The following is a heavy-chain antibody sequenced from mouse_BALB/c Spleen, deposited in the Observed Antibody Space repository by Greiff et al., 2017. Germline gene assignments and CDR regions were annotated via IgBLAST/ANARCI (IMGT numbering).Heavy chain of an antibody. J-gene: IGHJ1*01. D-gene: IGHD1-1*01. CDR3: ARSGFTTVVAYWYFDV. Sequence: QVHVKQSGAELAKPGASVKMSCKASGYTFTSYWMHWVKQRPGQGLEWIGYINPSTGYTEYNQKFKDKATLTADKSSSTAYMQLSSLTSEDSAVYYCARSGFTTVVAYWYFDVWGAGTTVTVSS. V-gene: IGHV1-7*01. CDR1: GYTFTSYW. CDR2: INPSTGYT.